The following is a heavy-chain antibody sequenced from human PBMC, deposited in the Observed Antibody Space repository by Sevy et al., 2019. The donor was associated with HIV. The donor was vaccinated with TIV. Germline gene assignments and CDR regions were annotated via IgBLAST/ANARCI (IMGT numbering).Heavy chain of an antibody. CDR1: GFTFSSYS. Sequence: GGSLRLSCAASGFTFSSYSMNWVRQAPGKGLEWVSSISSSSSYIYYSDSVKGRFTISRDNAKNSLYLQMNSLRAEDTAVYYCARALTYGYCSGGSCYSPDRWAIDIWGQGTMVTVSS. CDR2: ISSSSSYI. V-gene: IGHV3-21*01. D-gene: IGHD2-15*01. CDR3: ARALTYGYCSGGSCYSPDRWAIDI. J-gene: IGHJ3*02.